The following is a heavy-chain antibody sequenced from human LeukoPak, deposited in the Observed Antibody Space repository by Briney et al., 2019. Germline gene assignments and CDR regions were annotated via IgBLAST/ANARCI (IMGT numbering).Heavy chain of an antibody. CDR2: IYTSGST. Sequence: PSETLSLTCTVSGDSISSYYWSWIRQPAGKGLEWIGRIYTSGSTNYNPSLKSRVTMSVDTSKNQFSLKLSSVTAADTAVYYCARVTGAPIGDRDYYYYYYMDVWGKGTTVTVSS. CDR1: GDSISSYY. CDR3: ARVTGAPIGDRDYYYYYYMDV. J-gene: IGHJ6*03. V-gene: IGHV4-4*07. D-gene: IGHD3-16*01.